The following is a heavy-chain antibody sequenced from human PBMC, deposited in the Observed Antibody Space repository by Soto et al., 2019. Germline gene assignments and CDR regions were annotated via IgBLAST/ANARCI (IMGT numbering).Heavy chain of an antibody. CDR3: ARDHYVYDILTGYGYYYGMDV. CDR1: GGSISSGGYC. CDR2: IYYSGST. Sequence: SETLSLTCAFSGGSISSGGYCLNWIRQPPGKGLEWIGYIYYSGSTHYNPSLKSRVTISVDTSKNQFSLKLSSVTAADTAVYYCARDHYVYDILTGYGYYYGMDVWGQGTTVTVSS. D-gene: IGHD3-9*01. J-gene: IGHJ6*02. V-gene: IGHV4-30-2*05.